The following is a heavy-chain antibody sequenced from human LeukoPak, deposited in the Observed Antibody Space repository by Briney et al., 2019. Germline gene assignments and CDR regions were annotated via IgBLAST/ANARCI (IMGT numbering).Heavy chain of an antibody. CDR1: GGSFSGYY. CDR3: ARGRRLLQLLVDYYYYMDV. J-gene: IGHJ6*03. D-gene: IGHD5-24*01. Sequence: SETLSLTCAVYGGSFSGYYWSWIRQPPGKGLEWIGEINHSGSTNYNPSLKSRVTISVDTSKNQFSLKLSSVTAADTAVYYCARGRRLLQLLVDYYYYMDVWGKGTTVTVSS. V-gene: IGHV4-34*01. CDR2: INHSGST.